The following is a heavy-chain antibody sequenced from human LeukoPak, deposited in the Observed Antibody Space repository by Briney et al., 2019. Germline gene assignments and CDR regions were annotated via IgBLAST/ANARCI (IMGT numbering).Heavy chain of an antibody. Sequence: PGGSLRLSCAASGFTFSSYGMSWVHQAPGKGLEWVSAISGSGGSTYYADSVKGRFTISRDNSKNTLYLQMNSLRAEDTAVYYCAGYYYGSGSPGGGYWGQGTLVTVSS. D-gene: IGHD3-10*01. CDR1: GFTFSSYG. CDR3: AGYYYGSGSPGGGY. CDR2: ISGSGGST. J-gene: IGHJ4*02. V-gene: IGHV3-23*01.